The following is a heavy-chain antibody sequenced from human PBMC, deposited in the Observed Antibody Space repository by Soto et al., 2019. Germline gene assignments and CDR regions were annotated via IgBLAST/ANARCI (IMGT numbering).Heavy chain of an antibody. D-gene: IGHD1-1*01. Sequence: PGGSLRLSCVASGFTFSSYGMHWVRQAPGKGLEWVALISYDGTAKYYADSVKGRFTISRDNSNTLYLQMSGLRVDDTAVYYCAKSVARPYYYGLDVWGQGTTVTVSS. CDR1: GFTFSSYG. CDR2: ISYDGTAK. CDR3: AKSVARPYYYGLDV. V-gene: IGHV3-30*18. J-gene: IGHJ6*02.